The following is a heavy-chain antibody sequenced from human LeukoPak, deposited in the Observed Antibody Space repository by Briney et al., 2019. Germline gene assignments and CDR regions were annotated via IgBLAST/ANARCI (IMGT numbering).Heavy chain of an antibody. J-gene: IGHJ6*03. D-gene: IGHD5-24*01. CDR3: AKERLQYGPGYMDV. CDR1: GFTFSSYG. Sequence: GGSLRLSCAASGFTFSSYGMHWVRQAPGKGLEWVAFIRYDGSNKYYADSVKGRFTISRDNSKNTLYLQMHGLRAEDTAVYYCAKERLQYGPGYMDVWGRGTTVTVSS. CDR2: IRYDGSNK. V-gene: IGHV3-30*02.